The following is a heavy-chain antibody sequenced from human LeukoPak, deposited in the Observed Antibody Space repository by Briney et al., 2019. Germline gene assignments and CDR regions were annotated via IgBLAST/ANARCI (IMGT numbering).Heavy chain of an antibody. CDR3: ARGAVERSFDY. V-gene: IGHV4-39*07. J-gene: IGHJ4*02. CDR2: IYYSGST. Sequence: SETLSLTCTVSGGSISRSRDYWGWIRQPPGKGLEWIGSIYYSGSTYYNPSLKSRVTISGDTSKNRFSLKLSSVTAADTAVYYCARGAVERSFDYWGQGTLVTVSS. D-gene: IGHD6-19*01. CDR1: GGSISRSRDY.